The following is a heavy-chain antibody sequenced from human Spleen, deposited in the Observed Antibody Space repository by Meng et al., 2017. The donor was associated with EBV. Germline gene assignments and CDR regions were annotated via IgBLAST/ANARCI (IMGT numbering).Heavy chain of an antibody. CDR2: IIPMYGTT. CDR1: GGTFSSFA. Sequence: QVQLVQPGVEVKKAGSSVKVSCKASGGTFSSFAISWVRQAPGQGLEWMGTIIPMYGTTNYAQKFQGRVTMTAVSSSTTMYMELTSLTSDDTAVYYCAYEVIENWFDPWGQGTLVTVPS. V-gene: IGHV1-69*06. CDR3: AYEVIENWFDP. D-gene: IGHD3-16*01. J-gene: IGHJ5*02.